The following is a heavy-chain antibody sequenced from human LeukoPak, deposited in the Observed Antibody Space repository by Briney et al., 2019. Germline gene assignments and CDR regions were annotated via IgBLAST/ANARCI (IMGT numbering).Heavy chain of an antibody. CDR3: ARRVWEQRSVAHENWFDP. J-gene: IGHJ5*02. Sequence: SETLSLTCTVSGDSRNTYSWNWIRQPAGKALEWIGRISSSGNTNYNPSLRSRVTMSLDRSKNQFSLKLSSVTAADTAVYYCARRVWEQRSVAHENWFDPWGQGTLVSVCS. CDR1: GDSRNTYS. V-gene: IGHV4-4*07. D-gene: IGHD1/OR15-1a*01. CDR2: ISSSGNT.